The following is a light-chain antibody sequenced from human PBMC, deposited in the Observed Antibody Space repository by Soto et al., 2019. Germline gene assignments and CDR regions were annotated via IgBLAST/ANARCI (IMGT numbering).Light chain of an antibody. J-gene: IGKJ1*01. Sequence: EIVLTQSPGTLSWSPGERATLSCSASQSVSSSYLAWYQQKPGQAPRLLIYGASSRATGIPDRFSGSGSGTDFTLTISRLEPEDFAVYYCQQYGSSPQTFGQGTKVDI. V-gene: IGKV3-20*01. CDR3: QQYGSSPQT. CDR1: QSVSSSY. CDR2: GAS.